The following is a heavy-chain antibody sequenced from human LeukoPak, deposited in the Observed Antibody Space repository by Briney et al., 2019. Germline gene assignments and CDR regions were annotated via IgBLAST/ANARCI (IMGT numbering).Heavy chain of an antibody. V-gene: IGHV4-34*01. CDR2: INHSGST. CDR1: GGSFSGYY. Sequence: PSETLSLTCAVYGGSFSGYYWSWIRQPPGKGLEWIGEINHSGSTNYNPSLKSRVTISVDTSKNQFSLKLSSVTAADTAVYYCARWGRGYCSSTSCPPNFDYWGQGTLVTVPS. D-gene: IGHD2-2*01. J-gene: IGHJ4*02. CDR3: ARWGRGYCSSTSCPPNFDY.